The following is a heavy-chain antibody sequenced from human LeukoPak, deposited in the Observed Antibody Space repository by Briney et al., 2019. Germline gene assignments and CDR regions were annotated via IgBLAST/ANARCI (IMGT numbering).Heavy chain of an antibody. V-gene: IGHV4-34*01. Sequence: KPSETLSLTCAVYGGSFSGYYWSWIRQPPGKGLEWMGEVNHSGSTNYNPSLKSRVTISVDTSKNQFSLKLSSVTAADTAVYYCARVLTVTASDAFDPWGQGTLVTVSS. D-gene: IGHD2-21*02. CDR2: VNHSGST. J-gene: IGHJ5*02. CDR3: ARVLTVTASDAFDP. CDR1: GGSFSGYY.